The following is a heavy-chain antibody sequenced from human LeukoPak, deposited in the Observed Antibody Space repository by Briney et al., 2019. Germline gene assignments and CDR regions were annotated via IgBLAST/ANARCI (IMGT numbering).Heavy chain of an antibody. CDR1: GYTFTGYY. Sequence: ASVKVSCKASGYTFTGYYMHWVRQAPGQGLEWMGWINPNSGGTNYAQKFQGRVTMTRDTSISTAYMELSRLRSDDTAVYYCARGRMTTVTTGGYWGQGTLVTVSS. CDR2: INPNSGGT. CDR3: ARGRMTTVTTGGY. V-gene: IGHV1-2*02. J-gene: IGHJ4*02. D-gene: IGHD4-17*01.